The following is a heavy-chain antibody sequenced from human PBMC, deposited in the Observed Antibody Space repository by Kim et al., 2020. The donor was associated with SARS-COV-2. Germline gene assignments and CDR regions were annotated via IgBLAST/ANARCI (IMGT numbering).Heavy chain of an antibody. CDR3: AKGFGGWFDSGGQAYGMDV. Sequence: GGSLRLSCAASGFTFSGYGMHWVRQAPGKGLEWVAVMSCDGSGKYYGDSVGCRVTITRDNTKTTLELQMNRQRVEDTAVYYCAKGFGGWFDSGGQAYGMDVWGQGTTVTVSS. J-gene: IGHJ6*02. D-gene: IGHD3-22*01. CDR1: GFTFSGYG. CDR2: MSCDGSGK. V-gene: IGHV3-30*18.